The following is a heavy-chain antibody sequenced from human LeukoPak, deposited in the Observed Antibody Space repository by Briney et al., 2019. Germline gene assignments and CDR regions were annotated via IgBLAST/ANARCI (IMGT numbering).Heavy chain of an antibody. D-gene: IGHD3-16*01. Sequence: PSETLSLTCTVSGVSINTGDYHWTWIRQAPGKGLEWIGDIYYSGITYYNPSFKSRVAISVDTSADQFSLELTSVTAADTAMYFCARERGGGFNYFDYWGQGALVTVSS. J-gene: IGHJ4*02. CDR2: IYYSGIT. CDR3: ARERGGGFNYFDY. CDR1: GVSINTGDYH. V-gene: IGHV4-30-4*01.